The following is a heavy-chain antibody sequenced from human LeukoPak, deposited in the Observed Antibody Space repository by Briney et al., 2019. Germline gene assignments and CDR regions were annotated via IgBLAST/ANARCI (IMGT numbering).Heavy chain of an antibody. Sequence: PSETLSLTCTVSGGSISGSSYSWGWIRQPPGKGLEWTGSIYYSGSTYYNPSLKSRVTISVDTSKNQFSLELSSVTAADTAVYYCATYGSPNAFDNWGQGTMVTVSS. CDR3: ATYGSPNAFDN. V-gene: IGHV4-39*07. D-gene: IGHD1-26*01. J-gene: IGHJ3*02. CDR1: GGSISGSSYS. CDR2: IYYSGST.